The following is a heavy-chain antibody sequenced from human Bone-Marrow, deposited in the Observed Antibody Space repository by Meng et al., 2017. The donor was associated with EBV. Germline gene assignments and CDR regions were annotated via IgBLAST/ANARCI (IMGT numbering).Heavy chain of an antibody. D-gene: IGHD3-10*01. Sequence: QVQLVQSGAGVKKPWSSVKVSCKTSGGTFRSDAISWVRQAPGQGLEWMGGLIPMSDAPHYAQKFQGRVTITADESTSTHYMDLSGLRSEDTAVYYCASESGRGFTPDYWGQGTLVTVSS. J-gene: IGHJ4*02. V-gene: IGHV1-69*01. CDR1: GGTFRSDA. CDR3: ASESGRGFTPDY. CDR2: LIPMSDAP.